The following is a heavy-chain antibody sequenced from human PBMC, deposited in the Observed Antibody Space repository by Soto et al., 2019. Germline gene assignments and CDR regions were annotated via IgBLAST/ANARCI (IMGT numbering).Heavy chain of an antibody. J-gene: IGHJ4*02. Sequence: QVQLVQSGAEVRQPASSVKVSCKTSGGTFSSYAISWVRQAPGQGLEWMGGLVPIVDTSTYAQKFQGRVTITADESTSTVYRELSSLRSDDTAVYYFVRVVAIPGYPDNWGQGTLVTFSS. D-gene: IGHD5-12*01. V-gene: IGHV1-69*12. CDR2: LVPIVDTS. CDR1: GGTFSSYA. CDR3: VRVVAIPGYPDN.